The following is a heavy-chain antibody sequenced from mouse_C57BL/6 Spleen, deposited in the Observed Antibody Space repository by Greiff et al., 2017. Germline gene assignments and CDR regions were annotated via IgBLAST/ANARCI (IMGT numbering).Heavy chain of an antibody. CDR3: AKIYYDYDEPYYYAMDY. V-gene: IGHV5-17*01. CDR2: ISSGSSTI. D-gene: IGHD2-4*01. Sequence: EVQGVESGGGLVKPGGSLKLSCAASGFTFSDYGMHWVRQAPEKGLEWVAYISSGSSTIYYADTVKGRFTISRDNAKNTLFLQMTSLRSEDTAMYYCAKIYYDYDEPYYYAMDYWGQGTSVTVSS. J-gene: IGHJ4*01. CDR1: GFTFSDYG.